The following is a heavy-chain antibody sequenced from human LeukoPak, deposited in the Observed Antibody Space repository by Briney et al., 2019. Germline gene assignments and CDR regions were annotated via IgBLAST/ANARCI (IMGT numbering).Heavy chain of an antibody. CDR1: GYSIRTGYY. CDR3: ARLSGAPVRHPIYHFDY. CDR2: VYHSGST. V-gene: IGHV4-38-2*01. D-gene: IGHD2-2*02. Sequence: SETLSLTCGVSGYSIRTGYYWGWVRQPPGKDLEWIGSVYHSGSTYYNPSLKSRVNILVDTSKNQFSLSLTSVTAADTAMYYCARLSGAPVRHPIYHFDYWGQGTLVAVSS. J-gene: IGHJ4*02.